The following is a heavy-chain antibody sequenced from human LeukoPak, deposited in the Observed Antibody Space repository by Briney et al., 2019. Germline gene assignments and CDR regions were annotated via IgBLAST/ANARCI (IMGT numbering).Heavy chain of an antibody. CDR2: IYHSGST. V-gene: IGHV4-30-2*01. Sequence: KPSETLSLTCAVSGGSISSGGYSWSWIRQPPGKGLEWIGYIYHSGSTYYNPSLKSRVTISVDRSKNPFSLKLSSVTAADTAVYYCARGVVRGGLFDYWGQGTLVTVSS. J-gene: IGHJ4*02. D-gene: IGHD3-10*01. CDR1: GGSISSGGYS. CDR3: ARGVVRGGLFDY.